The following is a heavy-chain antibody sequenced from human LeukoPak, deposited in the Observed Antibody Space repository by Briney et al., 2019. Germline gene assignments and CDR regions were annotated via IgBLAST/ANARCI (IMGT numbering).Heavy chain of an antibody. CDR2: IIPIFGTA. CDR1: GGTFSSYA. V-gene: IGHV1-69*05. CDR3: ARERPPGDSSSWFLEGYFDI. Sequence: SVKVSCKXSGGTFSSYAITWVRQAPGQGLEWMGRIIPIFGTANYSQKSQGRVTITTDESTSTAYMELSTLRSDDTAVYYCARERPPGDSSSWFLEGYFDIWGQGTLVTVSS. D-gene: IGHD6-13*01. J-gene: IGHJ4*02.